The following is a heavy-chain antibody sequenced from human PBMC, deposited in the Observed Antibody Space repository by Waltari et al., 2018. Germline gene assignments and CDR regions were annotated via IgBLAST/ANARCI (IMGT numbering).Heavy chain of an antibody. CDR2: IYSGGST. Sequence: EVQLVESGGGLIQPGGSLRLSCAATGFTVSSTHMSWVRKAPGKGLEWVSVIYSGGSTYYADSVKGRFTISRDNSKNTLYLQMNSLRAEDTAVYYCARDLSGYSSGYAFDIWGQGTMVTVSS. CDR1: GFTVSSTH. V-gene: IGHV3-53*01. J-gene: IGHJ3*02. CDR3: ARDLSGYSSGYAFDI. D-gene: IGHD6-19*01.